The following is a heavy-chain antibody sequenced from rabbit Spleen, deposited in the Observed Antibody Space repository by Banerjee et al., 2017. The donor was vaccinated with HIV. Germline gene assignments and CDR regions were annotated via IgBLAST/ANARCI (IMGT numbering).Heavy chain of an antibody. CDR2: IYAAKGST. V-gene: IGHV1S43*01. CDR3: ARALVPWLGLTRLDL. D-gene: IGHD4-1*01. CDR1: AFDLSNYYV. Sequence: QLEESGGGLVQPEGSLTLTCKASAFDLSNYYVMRWVRQAPGKGLEWIGIIYAAKGSTDYASWVNGRFTISSDNAQSTVDLKMTSLTAADTATYFCARALVPWLGLTRLDLWGPGTL. J-gene: IGHJ3*01.